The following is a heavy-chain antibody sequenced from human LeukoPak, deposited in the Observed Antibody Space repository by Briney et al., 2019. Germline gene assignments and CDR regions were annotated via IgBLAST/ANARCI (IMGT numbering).Heavy chain of an antibody. D-gene: IGHD3-22*01. CDR3: ARGGLYYYDSSPVGY. V-gene: IGHV3-33*01. J-gene: IGHJ4*02. CDR1: GFTFSSYG. CDR2: IWYDGSNK. Sequence: GGSLRLSCAASGFTFSSYGMHWVRQAPGKGLEWVAVIWYDGSNKYYADSVKGRFTISRDNSKNTLYLQMNSLRAEDTTVYYCARGGLYYYDSSPVGYWGQGTLVTVSS.